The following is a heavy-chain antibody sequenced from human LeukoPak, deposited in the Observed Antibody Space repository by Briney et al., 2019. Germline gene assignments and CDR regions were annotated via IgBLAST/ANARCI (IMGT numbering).Heavy chain of an antibody. CDR1: GFTFSSYA. CDR3: AKDKWQQLVSFSFLDV. Sequence: GGSLRLSCAASGFTFSSYAMSWVRQAPGKGLEWVSAISGSGGSTYYADSVKGRFTISRDNSKNTLYLQMNSLRAEDTAVYYCAKDKWQQLVSFSFLDVWGQGTTVTVSS. CDR2: ISGSGGST. J-gene: IGHJ6*02. V-gene: IGHV3-23*01. D-gene: IGHD6-13*01.